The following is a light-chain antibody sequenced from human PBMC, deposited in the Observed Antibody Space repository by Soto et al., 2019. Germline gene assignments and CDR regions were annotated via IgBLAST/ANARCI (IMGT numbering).Light chain of an antibody. Sequence: QSALTQPRSVSGSPGQSVTISCTGTSSVVGSYISVSWYQQHPGKAPKLMIYDVSKRPSGVPDRFSGSKSDNTASLTISGLQAEDEADYYCCSYAGRHTYVFGTGTKVTVL. CDR2: DVS. J-gene: IGLJ1*01. CDR3: CSYAGRHTYV. V-gene: IGLV2-11*01. CDR1: SSVVGSYIS.